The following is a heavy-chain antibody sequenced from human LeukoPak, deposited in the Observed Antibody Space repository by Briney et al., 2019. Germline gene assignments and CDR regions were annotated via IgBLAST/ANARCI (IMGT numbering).Heavy chain of an antibody. CDR3: AAQGGFDS. V-gene: IGHV3-21*01. Sequence: GGSLRLSCAASGFTFSSSGMHWVRQAPGKGLEWVSSISSSSSNIYYADSVKGRFTTSRDNAKNSLSLQMNSLRAEDTAVYYCAAQGGFDSWGQGTLVTVSS. CDR1: GFTFSSSG. CDR2: ISSSSSNI. J-gene: IGHJ4*02.